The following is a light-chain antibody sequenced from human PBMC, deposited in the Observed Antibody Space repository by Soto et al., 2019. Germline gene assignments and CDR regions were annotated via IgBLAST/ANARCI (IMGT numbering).Light chain of an antibody. CDR2: ANR. J-gene: IGLJ2*01. CDR1: SSNIGAGYD. V-gene: IGLV1-40*01. Sequence: QSVLTQPPSVSAAPGQRVTISCTGSSSNIGAGYDVHWYQHLPGTAPKLLIYANRGRPSGVPDRFPGSKSGTSASLGITGVQDEDEADYYCQSYDSSLRGSLFGGGTKLTVL. CDR3: QSYDSSLRGSL.